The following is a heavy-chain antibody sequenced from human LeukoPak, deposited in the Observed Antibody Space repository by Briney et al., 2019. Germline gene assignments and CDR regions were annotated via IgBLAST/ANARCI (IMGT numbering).Heavy chain of an antibody. CDR2: IYHSGST. J-gene: IGHJ4*02. CDR3: ARAHGSPSVRLFDN. CDR1: GGSISSGDYS. Sequence: PSQTLSLTCTVSGGSISSGDYSWSWIRQPPGKGLEWIGYIYHSGSTFYNPSLKSRLTISVDTSKNQFSLKLSSVTAADTAVYFCARAHGSPSVRLFDNWGQGTLVTVSS. V-gene: IGHV4-30-4*01. D-gene: IGHD3-10*01.